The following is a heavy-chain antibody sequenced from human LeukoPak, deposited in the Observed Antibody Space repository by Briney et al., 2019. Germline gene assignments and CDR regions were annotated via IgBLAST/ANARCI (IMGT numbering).Heavy chain of an antibody. V-gene: IGHV1-2*02. J-gene: IGHJ4*02. CDR1: GYTFTGYY. D-gene: IGHD4-17*01. CDR3: ARGDYGDYGEFY. CDR2: INPNSGGT. Sequence: VASVKVSCKASGYTFTGYYVHWVRQAPGQGLEWMGWINPNSGGTNYAQKFQGRVTMTRDTSISTAYMELSRLRSDDTAVYYCARGDYGDYGEFYWGQGTLVTVSS.